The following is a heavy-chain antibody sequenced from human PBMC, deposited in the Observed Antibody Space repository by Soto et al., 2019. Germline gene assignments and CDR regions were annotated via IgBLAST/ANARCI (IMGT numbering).Heavy chain of an antibody. CDR3: ASGGHWFDP. CDR2: MYYNVNI. D-gene: IGHD3-16*01. V-gene: IGHV4-59*01. Sequence: SETLSLTCNVSGGSISNYYWTWGRQSPEKGLEWIGYMYYNVNINYNPSLKSRVTISIDTSKNQFSLTLKSVTAADTAVYYCASGGHWFDPWGQGVLVTVSS. CDR1: GGSISNYY. J-gene: IGHJ5*02.